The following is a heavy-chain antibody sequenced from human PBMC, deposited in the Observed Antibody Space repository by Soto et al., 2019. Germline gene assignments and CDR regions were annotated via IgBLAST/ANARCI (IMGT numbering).Heavy chain of an antibody. CDR2: IWYDGSNK. D-gene: IGHD2-2*02. CDR1: GFTFGSYG. Sequence: GGSLRLSCAASGFTFGSYGMHWVRQAPGKGLEWVAVIWYDGSNKYYADSVKGRFTISRDNSKNTLYLQMNSLRAEDTAVYYCARDGVPAAIPDLSAFDIWGQGTMVTVS. J-gene: IGHJ3*02. V-gene: IGHV3-33*01. CDR3: ARDGVPAAIPDLSAFDI.